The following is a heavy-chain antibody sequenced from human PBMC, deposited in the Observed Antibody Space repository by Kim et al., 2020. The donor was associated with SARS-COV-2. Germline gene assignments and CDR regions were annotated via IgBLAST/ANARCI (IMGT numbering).Heavy chain of an antibody. CDR3: ARGRLGIDY. Sequence: GGSLRLSCVASGFTFSIYWMTWVRQAPGKGLEWVANIKEDGTEKYYVDSVRGRFTISRDNAKNTVYLQLNSRRAEDTAVYYCARGRLGIDYWGQGTLVTVSS. CDR2: IKEDGTEK. V-gene: IGHV3-7*03. CDR1: GFTFSIYW. J-gene: IGHJ4*02. D-gene: IGHD1-20*01.